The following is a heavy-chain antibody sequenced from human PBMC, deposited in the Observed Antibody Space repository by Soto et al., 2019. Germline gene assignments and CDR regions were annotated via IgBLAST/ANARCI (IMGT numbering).Heavy chain of an antibody. CDR2: ISAYNGNT. CDR1: IYTFSRYG. CDR3: ARVSVSIHGYYDSSGQDWYFDL. V-gene: IGHV1-18*01. Sequence: KVSCKCSIYTFSRYGISWLRQAPGQGREWMLWISAYNGNTNYAQKLQVRVTMTTDTSTSTAYMELRSLRSDETAVYYCARVSVSIHGYYDSSGQDWYFDLWGRGTLATVSS. D-gene: IGHD3-22*01. J-gene: IGHJ2*01.